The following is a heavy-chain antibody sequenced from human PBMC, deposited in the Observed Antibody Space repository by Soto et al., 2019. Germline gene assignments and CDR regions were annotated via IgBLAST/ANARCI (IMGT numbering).Heavy chain of an antibody. CDR3: AKEWEPRPAGYFDY. CDR2: IYSGDST. D-gene: IGHD1-26*01. Sequence: GGSLRLSCAASGFTVSSIYMSWVRQAPGKGLEWVSVIYSGDSTYYADSVKGRFTISRDNSKNTLSLQMNSLRVEDTAVYYCAKEWEPRPAGYFDYWGQGTLVTVSS. J-gene: IGHJ4*02. CDR1: GFTVSSIY. V-gene: IGHV3-66*01.